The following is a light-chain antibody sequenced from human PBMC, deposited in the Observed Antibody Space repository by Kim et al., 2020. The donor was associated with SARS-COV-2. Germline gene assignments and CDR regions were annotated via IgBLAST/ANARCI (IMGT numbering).Light chain of an antibody. CDR2: YDS. Sequence: GKTARVSCGGNSIGSKSVHWYQQKSGQAPALVIYYDSDRPSGIPERFSGSNSGNTATLTISRVEAGDEADYYCQVWDSSNDHRVVFGGGTQLTVL. J-gene: IGLJ2*01. CDR3: QVWDSSNDHRVV. CDR1: SIGSKS. V-gene: IGLV3-21*04.